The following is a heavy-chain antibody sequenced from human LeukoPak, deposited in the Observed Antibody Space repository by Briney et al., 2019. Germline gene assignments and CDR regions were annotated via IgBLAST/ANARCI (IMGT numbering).Heavy chain of an antibody. CDR1: GGTFSSYA. CDR2: IIPIFGTA. V-gene: IGHV1-69*01. J-gene: IGHJ6*02. Sequence: SVKVSCKAYGGTFSSYAISWVRQAPGQGLEWMGGIIPIFGTANYAQKFQGRVTITADESTSTAYMELSSLRSEDTAVYYCARETMSSSWYYYGMDVWGQGTTVTVSS. CDR3: ARETMSSSWYYYGMDV. D-gene: IGHD6-13*01.